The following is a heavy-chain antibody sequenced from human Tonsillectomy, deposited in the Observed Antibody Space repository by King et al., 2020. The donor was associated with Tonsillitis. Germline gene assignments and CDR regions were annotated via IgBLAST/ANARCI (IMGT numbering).Heavy chain of an antibody. CDR3: ARIRGWTPGTFEI. D-gene: IGHD3-10*01. Sequence: VQLVESGAEAKKPGESLRNSCPGSGYEVFTYWITWVRQVPGQGLQWMGRIDPRDSYTNYSPSFKGHVIISVDNSINTAYLQWSSLKASDTAIYYCARIRGWTPGTFEIWGQGTMVTVSS. CDR1: GYEVFTYW. CDR2: IDPRDSYT. J-gene: IGHJ3*02. V-gene: IGHV5-10-1*03.